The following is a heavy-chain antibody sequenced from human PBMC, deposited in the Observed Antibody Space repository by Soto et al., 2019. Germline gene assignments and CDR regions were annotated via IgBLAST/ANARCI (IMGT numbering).Heavy chain of an antibody. CDR1: GDSVSSNSAA. CDR3: ARDSVQRYCSSTSCSGGMDV. Sequence: SQTLSLTCAISGDSVSSNSAAWNWIRQSPSRGLEWLGRTYYRSKWYNDYAVSVKSRITINPDTSKNQFSLQLNSVTPEDTAVYYCARDSVQRYCSSTSCSGGMDVWRQGTTATVSS. D-gene: IGHD2-2*01. CDR2: TYYRSKWYN. V-gene: IGHV6-1*01. J-gene: IGHJ6*02.